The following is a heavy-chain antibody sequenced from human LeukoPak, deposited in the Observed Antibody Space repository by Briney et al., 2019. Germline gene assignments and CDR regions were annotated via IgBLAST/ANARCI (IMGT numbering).Heavy chain of an antibody. CDR2: IRYDGSNK. CDR3: AKGLDSGYNNYYYYYMDV. J-gene: IGHJ6*03. D-gene: IGHD3-22*01. V-gene: IGHV3-30*02. Sequence: GGSLRLSCAASGFTFSSYGMHWVRQAPGKGLEWVAFIRYDGSNKYYADSVKGRFTISRDNSKNTLYLQMNSLRAEDTAVYYCAKGLDSGYNNYYYYYMDVWGKGTTVTISS. CDR1: GFTFSSYG.